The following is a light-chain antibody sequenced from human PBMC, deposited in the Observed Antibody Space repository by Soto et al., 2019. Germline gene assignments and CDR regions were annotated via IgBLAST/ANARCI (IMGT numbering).Light chain of an antibody. CDR3: QHK. Sequence: EIVLTQSPGTLSLSPGERATLSCRASRSLSSSYVVWYQQKPGQAPRLLIYAASRRATGIPDRFSGSGSATEYTLTISRLEPEDFAVYYCQHKIG. CDR1: RSLSSSY. CDR2: AAS. J-gene: IGKJ2*01. V-gene: IGKV3-20*01.